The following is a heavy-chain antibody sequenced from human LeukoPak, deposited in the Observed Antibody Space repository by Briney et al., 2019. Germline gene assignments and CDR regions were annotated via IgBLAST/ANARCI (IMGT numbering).Heavy chain of an antibody. V-gene: IGHV3-48*01. CDR2: ISGSSSPI. Sequence: QPGRSLRLSCAASGFTVSIYTMNWVRQAPGKGLESLSFISGSSSPIYYADSVRGRFTISKDNAKNSLYLQMNRLRVDDTAVYYCARDFSSWGQGTLVTVSS. CDR3: ARDFSS. CDR1: GFTVSIYT. J-gene: IGHJ5*02.